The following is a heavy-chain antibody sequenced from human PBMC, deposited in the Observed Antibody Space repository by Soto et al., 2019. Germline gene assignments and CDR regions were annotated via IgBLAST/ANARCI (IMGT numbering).Heavy chain of an antibody. CDR1: GYTFTSYG. J-gene: IGHJ6*02. Sequence: GASVKVSCKASGYTFTSYGMHWVRQAPGQRLEWTGWINAVNGNTKYSQKSQGRDTITTDTSASTAYMELSSLRYEDTAVYYCSREDPLFFSSTSCYSDYYFYAIDVWGPGTTVTVSS. CDR3: SREDPLFFSSTSCYSDYYFYAIDV. CDR2: INAVNGNT. V-gene: IGHV1-3*01. D-gene: IGHD2-2*02.